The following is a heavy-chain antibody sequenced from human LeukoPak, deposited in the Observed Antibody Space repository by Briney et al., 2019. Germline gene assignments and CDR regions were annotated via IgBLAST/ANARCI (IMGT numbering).Heavy chain of an antibody. CDR2: ISGSGGST. Sequence: GGSLRLSCAASGFTFSSYAMSWVRQAPGKGLEWVSAISGSGGSTYYADSVKGRFTISRDNSKNTLYLQTNSLRAEDTAVYYCAKSLDWNYVYTFDYWGQGTLVTVSS. J-gene: IGHJ4*02. CDR1: GFTFSSYA. D-gene: IGHD1-7*01. CDR3: AKSLDWNYVYTFDY. V-gene: IGHV3-23*01.